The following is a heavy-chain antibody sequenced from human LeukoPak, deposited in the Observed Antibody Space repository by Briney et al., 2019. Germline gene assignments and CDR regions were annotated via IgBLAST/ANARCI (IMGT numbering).Heavy chain of an antibody. CDR1: GFTFSTYA. Sequence: GGSLRLSCAASGFTFSTYAMSWVRQAPGQGLEWVSAINSGGSTYYADSLKGRFTISRDNFKNTLYLQMNSLRADDTAVYYCAKDWPSEWQQLPDYDAFDIWGQGTMVTVSS. D-gene: IGHD6-13*01. CDR2: INSGGST. CDR3: AKDWPSEWQQLPDYDAFDI. J-gene: IGHJ3*02. V-gene: IGHV3-23*01.